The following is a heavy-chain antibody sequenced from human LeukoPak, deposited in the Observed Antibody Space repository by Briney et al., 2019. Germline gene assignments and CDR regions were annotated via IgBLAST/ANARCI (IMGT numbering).Heavy chain of an antibody. CDR3: ARDRSRYFDY. Sequence: ASVKVSCKASGYTFTDYYMNWVRQAPGQGLEWMGWINPNSGGTNYAQKFQGRVTMTRDTSVSTAYMELSRLRSDDKAVYYCARDRSRYFDYWGQGILVTVSS. V-gene: IGHV1-2*02. CDR2: INPNSGGT. J-gene: IGHJ4*02. CDR1: GYTFTDYY.